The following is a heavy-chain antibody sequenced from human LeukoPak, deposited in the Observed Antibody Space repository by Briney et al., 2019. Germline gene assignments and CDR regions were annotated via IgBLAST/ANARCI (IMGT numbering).Heavy chain of an antibody. CDR2: SYYSGST. D-gene: IGHD3-9*01. J-gene: IGHJ4*02. V-gene: IGHV4-59*01. CDR3: ARGEDFERYYLAY. Sequence: PSETLSLTCTVSGGSISSYYWRWLRQPPGKGLVWIGYSYYSGSTNYNPSLKSRVTISADTSKNQFSLKLSSVTAADTAVYFCARGEDFERYYLAYWGQGTLVTVSS. CDR1: GGSISSYY.